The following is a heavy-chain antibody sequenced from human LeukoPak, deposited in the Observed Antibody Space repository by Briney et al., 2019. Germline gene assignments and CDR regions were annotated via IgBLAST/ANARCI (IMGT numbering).Heavy chain of an antibody. CDR3: ATADTAMVTFDY. Sequence: PSETLSLTCTVSGGSISSYYWSWIRQHPGKGLEWIGYIYYSGSTYYNPSLKSRVTISVDTSKNQFSLKLSSVTAADTAVYYCATADTAMVTFDYWGQGTLVTVSS. CDR1: GGSISSYY. CDR2: IYYSGST. V-gene: IGHV4-59*06. D-gene: IGHD5-18*01. J-gene: IGHJ4*02.